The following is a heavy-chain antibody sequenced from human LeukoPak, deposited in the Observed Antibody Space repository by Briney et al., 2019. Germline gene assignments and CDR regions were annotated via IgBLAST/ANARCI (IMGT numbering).Heavy chain of an antibody. CDR1: GYTFTGYY. Sequence: ASVKVSCTASGYTFTGYYMHWVRQAPGQGLEWMGWINPNSGGTNYAQKFQGRVTMTRDTSISTAYMELSRLRSDDTAVYYCARVHSSGWYFFDYWGQGTLVTVSS. CDR3: ARVHSSGWYFFDY. CDR2: INPNSGGT. D-gene: IGHD6-19*01. V-gene: IGHV1-2*02. J-gene: IGHJ4*02.